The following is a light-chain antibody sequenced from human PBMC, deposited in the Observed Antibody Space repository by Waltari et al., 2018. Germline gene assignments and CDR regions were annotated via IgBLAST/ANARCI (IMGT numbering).Light chain of an antibody. V-gene: IGLV1-44*01. CDR3: AAWDDNLRAWV. Sequence: QSVVTQPPSASGTPGQRVSISCSGSSSNIGGNSVNWYQHVPGAGPRLLLYSPNQGPAGVPDRCSGSKSGTSASLAISGLQSDDEADYYCAAWDDNLRAWVFGGGTKLTVL. CDR2: SPN. CDR1: SSNIGGNS. J-gene: IGLJ3*02.